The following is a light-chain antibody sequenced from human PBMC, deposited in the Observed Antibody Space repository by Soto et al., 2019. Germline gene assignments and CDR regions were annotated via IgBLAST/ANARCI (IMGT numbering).Light chain of an antibody. J-gene: IGKJ1*01. Sequence: EIVLTQSPGTLSLSPGERATLSCRASQSVSSTYLGWYQQKPGQAPRLLIYGASSRATGIPDRFSGSGSGTDFTLTISRLEPEDFAVYYCQPYGDSPVAFGPGTKVEIK. V-gene: IGKV3-20*01. CDR1: QSVSSTY. CDR3: QPYGDSPVA. CDR2: GAS.